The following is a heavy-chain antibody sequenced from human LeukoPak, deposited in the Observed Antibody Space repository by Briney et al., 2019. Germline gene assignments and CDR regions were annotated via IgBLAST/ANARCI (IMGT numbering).Heavy chain of an antibody. J-gene: IGHJ5*02. V-gene: IGHV4-59*01. CDR3: ARAVDSSGYYYVKWFDP. D-gene: IGHD3-22*01. CDR1: GGSISSYY. Sequence: PSETLSLTCTVSGGSISSYYWSWIRQPPGKGLEWIGYIYYSGSTNYNPTLKSRVTISVDTSKNQFSLKLSSVTAADTAVYYCARAVDSSGYYYVKWFDPWGQGTLVTVSS. CDR2: IYYSGST.